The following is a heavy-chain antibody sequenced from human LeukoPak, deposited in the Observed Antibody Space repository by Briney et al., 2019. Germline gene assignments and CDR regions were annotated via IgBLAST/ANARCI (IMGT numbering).Heavy chain of an antibody. CDR1: GGSFSDYY. Sequence: PSETLSLTCAVYGGSFSDYYWTWIRQPPGKGLEWIGEINHSGSPNNNPSLKSRVSISFDTSKNQYSLKLTSVTAADTAVYYCGSRRTAMFGVIKGPIDYWGQGTLVTVSS. J-gene: IGHJ4*02. D-gene: IGHD3-3*01. CDR3: GSRRTAMFGVIKGPIDY. V-gene: IGHV4-34*01. CDR2: INHSGSP.